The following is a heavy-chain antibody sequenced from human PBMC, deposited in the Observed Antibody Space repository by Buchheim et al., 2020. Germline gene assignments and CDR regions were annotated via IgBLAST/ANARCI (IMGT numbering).Heavy chain of an antibody. CDR2: INSDGSST. D-gene: IGHD3-9*01. Sequence: EVQLVESGGGLVQPGGSLRLSCAASGFTLSSYWMHWVRQAPGKGLLWVSRINSDGSSTTYADSVKGRFTISRDNAKNTLFLQMNSLGAEDTAVYYCARAIDYTSYSNWYDIWGQGTL. CDR3: ARAIDYTSYSNWYDI. V-gene: IGHV3-74*01. CDR1: GFTLSSYW. J-gene: IGHJ4*02.